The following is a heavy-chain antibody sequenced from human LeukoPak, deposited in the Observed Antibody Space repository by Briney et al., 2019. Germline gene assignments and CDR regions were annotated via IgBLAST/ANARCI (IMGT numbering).Heavy chain of an antibody. CDR3: AAYYGSGSVDYYRGMDI. CDR2: ISDSAINT. J-gene: IGHJ6*02. CDR1: EFTFSDYY. Sequence: SGGSLRLSCEASEFTFSDYYMSWIRQTPGKGLEWICYISDSAINTHYADSVKGRFTISRDNAKKLLVLEMKSLRSEDTAVYYCAAYYGSGSVDYYRGMDIWGQGTTVTVSS. V-gene: IGHV3-11*01. D-gene: IGHD3-10*01.